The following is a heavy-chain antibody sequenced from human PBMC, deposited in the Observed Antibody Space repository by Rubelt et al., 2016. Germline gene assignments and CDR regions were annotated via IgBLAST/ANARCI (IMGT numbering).Heavy chain of an antibody. D-gene: IGHD5-18*01. CDR1: GFKFNIYS. CDR3: ARGRYTYGYAFDY. J-gene: IGHJ4*02. Sequence: LSCAASGFKFNIYSMTWVRQAPGKGPEWVSSTSGDGGSTHYADSVGGRFTISRDNAKNSLFLQMNSLRAEDTAVYYCARGRYTYGYAFDYWGQGTLVTVSS. CDR2: TSGDGGST. V-gene: IGHV3-21*01.